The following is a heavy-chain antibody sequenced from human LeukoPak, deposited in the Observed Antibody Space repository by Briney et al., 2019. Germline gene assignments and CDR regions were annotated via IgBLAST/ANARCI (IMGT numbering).Heavy chain of an antibody. CDR3: ARFSSEGSDDSCYLDY. CDR2: IHYSGST. V-gene: IGHV4-59*11. CDR1: GGSISGHF. Sequence: SETLSLTCTVSGGSISGHFWSWIRQPPGKGLELTGHIHYSGSTFYKPSLKSRVTISLDSSKNQFSLRLTSVTAADTAVYYCARFSSEGSDDSCYLDYWGQGTLVTVSS. D-gene: IGHD3-22*01. J-gene: IGHJ4*02.